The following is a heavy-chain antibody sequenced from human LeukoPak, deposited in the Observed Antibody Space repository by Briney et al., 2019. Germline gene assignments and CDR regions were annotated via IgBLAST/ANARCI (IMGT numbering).Heavy chain of an antibody. V-gene: IGHV4-59*01. Sequence: SETLSLTCAVCGGSFSGYYWSWIRQPPGKGLEWIGYIYYSGSTNYNPSLKSRVTISVDTSKNQFSLKLSSVTAADTAVYYCARALSKLAARYYYYYMDVWGKGTTVTVSS. CDR3: ARALSKLAARYYYYYMDV. CDR1: GGSFSGYY. J-gene: IGHJ6*03. CDR2: IYYSGST. D-gene: IGHD6-6*01.